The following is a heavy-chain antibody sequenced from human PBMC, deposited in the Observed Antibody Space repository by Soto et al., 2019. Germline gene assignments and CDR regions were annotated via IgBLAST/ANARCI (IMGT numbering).Heavy chain of an antibody. CDR3: AKDSEAHKWLDPVDY. J-gene: IGHJ4*02. V-gene: IGHV3-30*18. Sequence: QAGGSLRLSCAASGFTFSSYGMHWVRQAPGKGLEWVAVISYDGSNKYYADSVKGRFTISRDNSKNTLYLQMNSLRAEDTAVYYCAKDSEAHKWLDPVDYWGQGTLVTVSS. CDR2: ISYDGSNK. D-gene: IGHD6-19*01. CDR1: GFTFSSYG.